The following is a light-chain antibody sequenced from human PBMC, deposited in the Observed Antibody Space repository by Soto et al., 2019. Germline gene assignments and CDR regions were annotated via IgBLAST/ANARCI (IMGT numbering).Light chain of an antibody. CDR1: QSVSTY. J-gene: IGKJ1*01. V-gene: IGKV3-11*02. CDR3: QQYNNWPRT. Sequence: EIVSTQSPATLSLSPGERATLSCRASQSVSTYLVWLQQKPGQAPRHLIYDASNRATGIPARLSGSGSGSNFTLNISSLEPEDLSVYYCQQYNNWPRTVGQGTNV. CDR2: DAS.